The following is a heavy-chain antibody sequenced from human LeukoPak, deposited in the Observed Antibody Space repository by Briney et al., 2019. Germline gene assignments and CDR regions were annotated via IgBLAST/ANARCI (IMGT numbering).Heavy chain of an antibody. Sequence: ASVKVSCKASGYTFTSYAMHWVRLAPGQRLEWMGWINAGNGNTKYSQKFQGRVTITRDTSASTAYMELSSLRSEDTAVYYCASEQQLSLDAFDIWGQGTMVTVSS. CDR3: ASEQQLSLDAFDI. J-gene: IGHJ3*02. V-gene: IGHV1-3*01. CDR2: INAGNGNT. CDR1: GYTFTSYA. D-gene: IGHD6-13*01.